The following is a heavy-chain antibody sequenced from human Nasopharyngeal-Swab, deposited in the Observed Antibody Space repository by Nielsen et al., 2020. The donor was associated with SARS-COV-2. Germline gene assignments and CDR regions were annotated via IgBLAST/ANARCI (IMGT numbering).Heavy chain of an antibody. J-gene: IGHJ4*02. CDR3: AGKYSNGWYRF. Sequence: GESLKISCEASGFTVSSNYMSWVRQAPGKGLEWVSVIYSDGSTSYADSVKGRFTISRDKSKNTLYLQMNSLRTEDTAVYYCAGKYSNGWYRFGGQGTLVTVSS. D-gene: IGHD6-19*01. CDR2: IYSDGST. V-gene: IGHV3-53*01. CDR1: GFTVSSNY.